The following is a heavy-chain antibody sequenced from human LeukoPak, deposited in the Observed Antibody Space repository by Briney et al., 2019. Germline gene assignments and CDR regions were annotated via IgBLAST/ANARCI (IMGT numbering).Heavy chain of an antibody. D-gene: IGHD5-18*01. J-gene: IGHJ4*02. V-gene: IGHV3-23*01. CDR3: AKSFLGFSYGKIDF. Sequence: GGSLRLSCAASGFTFSTYAMNWVRQAPGKGLEWVSSIRGIDDTTYYADSVKGRFTISRGDSRRTLYLQMNSLRADDTALYYCAKSFLGFSYGKIDFWGRGTLVTVSS. CDR2: IRGIDDTT. CDR1: GFTFSTYA.